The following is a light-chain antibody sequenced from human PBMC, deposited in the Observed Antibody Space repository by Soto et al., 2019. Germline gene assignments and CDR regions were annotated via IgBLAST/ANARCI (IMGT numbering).Light chain of an antibody. CDR3: QQYGSSPVT. J-gene: IGKJ1*01. CDR1: QSVSSN. CDR2: GAS. V-gene: IGKV3-20*01. Sequence: EIVMTQSPATLSVSPGERATLSCRASQSVSSNLAWYQQKPGQAPRLLIYGASNRATGIPDRFSGSGSGTDFTLTISRLEPEDFAVYFCQQYGSSPVTFGQGTKVDIK.